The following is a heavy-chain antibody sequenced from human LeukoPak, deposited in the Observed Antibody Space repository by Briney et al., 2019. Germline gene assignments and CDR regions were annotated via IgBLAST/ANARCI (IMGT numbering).Heavy chain of an antibody. CDR3: ARARGYSGYDLGY. D-gene: IGHD5-12*01. CDR1: GFTFSSYA. CDR2: ISSNGGST. V-gene: IGHV3-64*01. Sequence: GGSLRLSCAASGFTFSSYAMHWVRQAPGKGLEYVSAISSNGGSTYYANSVKDRFTISRDNSKNTLYLQMGSLRAEDMAVYYCARARGYSGYDLGYWGQGTLVTVSS. J-gene: IGHJ4*02.